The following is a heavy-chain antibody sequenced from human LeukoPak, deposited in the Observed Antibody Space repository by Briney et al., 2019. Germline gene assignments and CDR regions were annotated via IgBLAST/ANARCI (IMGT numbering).Heavy chain of an antibody. D-gene: IGHD2-21*02. CDR2: IYSGGST. Sequence: GGSLRLSCAASGFTVSSNYMSWVRQAPGKGLECVPVIYSGGSTYYADSVKGRFTISRDNSKNTLYLQMDSLRAEDTAVYYCVVVVTDYYYFDYWGRGTLVTVSS. J-gene: IGHJ4*02. V-gene: IGHV3-53*01. CDR1: GFTVSSNY. CDR3: VVVVTDYYYFDY.